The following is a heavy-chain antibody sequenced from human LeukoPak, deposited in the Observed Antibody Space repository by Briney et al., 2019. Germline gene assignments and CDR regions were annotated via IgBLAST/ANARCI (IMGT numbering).Heavy chain of an antibody. Sequence: GASERVSSTGSVYTFTNYSISWVRHAPGQKLEWIGWSSDDDGNKKCAQKFQRRVTMSTDTPPSPAYMQLRSLRSDDTAVYYCPRGGIPHQFLSYFDYWVRGSLLSVPS. CDR3: PRGGIPHQFLSYFDY. CDR2: SSDDDGNK. D-gene: IGHD2-21*01. J-gene: IGHJ4*02. CDR1: VYTFTNYS. V-gene: IGHV1-18*01.